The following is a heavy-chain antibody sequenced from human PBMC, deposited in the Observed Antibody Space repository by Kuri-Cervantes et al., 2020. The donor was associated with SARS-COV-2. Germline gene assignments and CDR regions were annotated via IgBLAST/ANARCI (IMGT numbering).Heavy chain of an antibody. CDR3: ARGGYSYEY. D-gene: IGHD5-24*01. V-gene: IGHV4-34*01. Sequence: SQTLSLTCAVYGGSFSGYYWSWIRQPPGKGLEWIGSIYYSGSTYYNPSLKSRVTISVDTSKNQFSLKLSSVTAADTAVYYCARGGYSYEYWGQGTRVTVSS. CDR1: GGSFSGYY. CDR2: IYYSGST. J-gene: IGHJ4*02.